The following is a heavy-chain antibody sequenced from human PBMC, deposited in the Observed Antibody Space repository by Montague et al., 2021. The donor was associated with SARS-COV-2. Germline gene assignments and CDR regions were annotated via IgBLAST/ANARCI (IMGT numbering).Heavy chain of an antibody. CDR1: GGSISSGGYY. V-gene: IGHV4-31*03. CDR3: ARAQTMFGVVITSFDY. D-gene: IGHD3-3*01. J-gene: IGHJ4*02. CDR2: IYYSGST. Sequence: TLSLTCTVSGGSISSGGYYWSWIRQHPGKGLEWIGYIYYSGSTYYNPSLKSRVTISVDTSKNQFSLKLSSVTAADTAVYYCARAQTMFGVVITSFDYGGQGTLVTVSS.